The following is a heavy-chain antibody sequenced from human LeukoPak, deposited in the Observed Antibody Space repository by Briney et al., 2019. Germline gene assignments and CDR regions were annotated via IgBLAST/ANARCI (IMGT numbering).Heavy chain of an antibody. D-gene: IGHD6-19*01. V-gene: IGHV1-2*02. Sequence: GASVKVSCKASGYTFSGYYMHWVRQAPGQGLEWMGWIYTNSGDTNYAQNFQGRVTMTRDTSISTVYMELTRLTSDDTVVYYCARGSVTGGWYLNLGYWGQGTLVTVSS. CDR2: IYTNSGDT. CDR1: GYTFSGYY. J-gene: IGHJ4*02. CDR3: ARGSVTGGWYLNLGY.